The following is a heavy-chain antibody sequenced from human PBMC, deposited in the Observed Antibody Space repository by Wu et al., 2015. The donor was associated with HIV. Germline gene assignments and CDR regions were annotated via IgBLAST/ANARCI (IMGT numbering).Heavy chain of an antibody. CDR3: ARSLLWFGESAGDAFDI. J-gene: IGHJ3*02. D-gene: IGHD3-10*01. Sequence: QVQLVQSGAEVKKPGASVKVSCKASGYTFTGYYMHWVRQAPGQGLEWMGWINPNSGGTNYAQKFQGRVTMTRDTSISTAYMELSRLRSDDTAVYYCARSLLWFGESAGDAFDIWGQGTMVTVSS. V-gene: IGHV1-2*02. CDR1: GYTFTGYY. CDR2: INPNSGGT.